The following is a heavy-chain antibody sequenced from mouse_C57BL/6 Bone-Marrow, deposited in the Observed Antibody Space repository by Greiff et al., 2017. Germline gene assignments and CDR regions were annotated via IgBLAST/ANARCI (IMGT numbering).Heavy chain of an antibody. CDR3: ARRNGYGPYYAMDY. CDR2: IWSGGST. J-gene: IGHJ4*01. Sequence: QVQLKESGPGLVQPSQSLSITCTVSGFSLTSYGVHWVRQSPGKGLEWLGVIWSGGSTDYNAAFISRLSISKDNSKSQVFFKMNSLQADDTAIYYCARRNGYGPYYAMDYWGQGTSVTVSS. V-gene: IGHV2-2*01. CDR1: GFSLTSYG. D-gene: IGHD2-2*01.